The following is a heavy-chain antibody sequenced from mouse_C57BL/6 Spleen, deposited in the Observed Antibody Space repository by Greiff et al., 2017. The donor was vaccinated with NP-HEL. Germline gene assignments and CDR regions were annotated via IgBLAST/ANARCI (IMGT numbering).Heavy chain of an antibody. CDR1: GYAFTNYL. J-gene: IGHJ1*03. V-gene: IGHV1-54*01. Sequence: QVQLQQSGAELVRPGTSVKVSCKASGYAFTNYLIEWVKQRPGQGLEWIGVINPGSGGTNYNEKFKGKATLTADKSSSTAYMQLSSLTSEDSAVYFCARWNYYGSSPNWYFDVWGTGTTVTVSS. CDR2: INPGSGGT. CDR3: ARWNYYGSSPNWYFDV. D-gene: IGHD1-1*01.